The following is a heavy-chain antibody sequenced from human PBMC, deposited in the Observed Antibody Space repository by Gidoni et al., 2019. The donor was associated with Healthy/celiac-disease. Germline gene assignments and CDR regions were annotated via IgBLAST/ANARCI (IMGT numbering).Heavy chain of an antibody. D-gene: IGHD3-22*01. V-gene: IGHV1-69*01. CDR2: IIPIFGTA. CDR3: ARGPYYYDSSGYFQILPDY. Sequence: QVQLVQSGAEVKKPGSSVKVSCKASGGTLSSYAISWVRQAAGQGLEGMGGIIPIFGTANYAQKFQGRVTITADESTSTAYMELSSLRSEATAVYYCARGPYYYDSSGYFQILPDYWGQGTLVTVSS. CDR1: GGTLSSYA. J-gene: IGHJ4*02.